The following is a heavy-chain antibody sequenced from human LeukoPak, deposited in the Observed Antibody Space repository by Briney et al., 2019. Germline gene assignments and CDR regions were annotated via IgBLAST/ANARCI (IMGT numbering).Heavy chain of an antibody. V-gene: IGHV1-2*02. CDR3: AGGYRYYYDSSGWGAFDI. J-gene: IGHJ3*02. Sequence: ASVKVSCKASGYTFTGYYMHWVRQAPGQGLEWMGWINPNSGGTNYAQKFQGRVTMTRDTSISTAYMELSRLRSDGTAVYYCAGGYRYYYDSSGWGAFDIWGQGTMVTVSS. CDR1: GYTFTGYY. CDR2: INPNSGGT. D-gene: IGHD3-22*01.